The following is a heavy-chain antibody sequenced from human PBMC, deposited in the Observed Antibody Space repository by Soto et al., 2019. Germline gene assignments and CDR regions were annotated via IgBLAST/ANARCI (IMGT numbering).Heavy chain of an antibody. D-gene: IGHD6-19*01. CDR1: GFTFSNYY. CDR3: ARSYSSGWEFDY. Sequence: GSLRLSCGASGFTFSNYYMSWIRQAPGKGLEWVSYISSTGRTIYYADSVKGRFTVSRDNAQNSLSLKLNSLRVEDTAVYYRARSYSSGWEFDYWGQGTQVTVSS. V-gene: IGHV3-11*01. CDR2: ISSTGRTI. J-gene: IGHJ4*02.